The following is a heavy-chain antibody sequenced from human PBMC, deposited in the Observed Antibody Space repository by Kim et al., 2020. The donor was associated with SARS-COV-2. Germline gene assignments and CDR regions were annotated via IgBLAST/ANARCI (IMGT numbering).Heavy chain of an antibody. D-gene: IGHD2-2*01. J-gene: IGHJ5*02. Sequence: SETLSLTCTVSGGSISSGGYYWSWIRQHPGKGLEWIGYIYYSGSTYYNPSLKSRVTISVDTSKNQFSLKLSSVTAADTAVYYCARDPGTSCCLGWFDPWGQGTLVTVSS. CDR3: ARDPGTSCCLGWFDP. CDR2: IYYSGST. V-gene: IGHV4-31*03. CDR1: GGSISSGGYY.